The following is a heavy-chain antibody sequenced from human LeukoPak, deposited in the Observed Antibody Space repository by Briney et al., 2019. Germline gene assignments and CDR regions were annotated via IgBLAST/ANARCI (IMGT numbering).Heavy chain of an antibody. Sequence: SVKVSCKASGGTFSSYAISWVRQAPGQGLEWMGRIIPIFGTANYAQKFQGRVTITTDESTSTAYMELSSLRSEDTAVYYCARVTYDSSGYYYGYYFDYWGQGTLVTVSS. CDR3: ARVTYDSSGYYYGYYFDY. CDR2: IIPIFGTA. D-gene: IGHD3-22*01. V-gene: IGHV1-69*05. J-gene: IGHJ4*02. CDR1: GGTFSSYA.